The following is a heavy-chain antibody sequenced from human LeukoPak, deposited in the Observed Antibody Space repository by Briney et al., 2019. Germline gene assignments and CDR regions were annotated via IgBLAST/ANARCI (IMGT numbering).Heavy chain of an antibody. CDR2: INPSGGST. V-gene: IGHV1-46*01. J-gene: IGHJ3*02. CDR3: ARAMADDAFDI. CDR1: GYTFTSYY. D-gene: IGHD5-24*01. Sequence: ASVKVSCKAFGYTFTSYYMHWVRQAPGQGLEWMGIINPSGGSTSYAQKFQGRVTMTRDTSTSTVYMELSSLRSEDSAVYYCARAMADDAFDIWGQGTMVTVSS.